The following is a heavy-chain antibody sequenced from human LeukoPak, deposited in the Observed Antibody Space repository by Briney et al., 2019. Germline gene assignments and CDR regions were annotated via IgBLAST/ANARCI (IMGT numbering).Heavy chain of an antibody. Sequence: PSETLSLTRTVSGDSFTSVTDYWAWIRQPPGKGLEWIASGDYSGGTYYNPSLESRVAISADMSKNQFSLKLSSVTAADTAVYYCARGVDDSSGYYPFDYWGQGTLVTVSS. CDR2: GDYSGGT. CDR3: ARGVDDSSGYYPFDY. J-gene: IGHJ4*02. D-gene: IGHD3-22*01. V-gene: IGHV4-39*07. CDR1: GDSFTSVTDY.